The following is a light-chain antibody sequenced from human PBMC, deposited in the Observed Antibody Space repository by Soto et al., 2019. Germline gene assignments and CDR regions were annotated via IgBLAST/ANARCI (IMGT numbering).Light chain of an antibody. Sequence: AIQLTQSPSSLSASVGDGVTITCRASQGISSALAWYQQKPGKAPKLLIYDASSLESGVPSRFSGSGSGTDFTLTISSLQPEDFATYYCQQFNSYYTFGQGTKLEIK. CDR1: QGISSA. CDR3: QQFNSYYT. CDR2: DAS. J-gene: IGKJ2*01. V-gene: IGKV1-13*02.